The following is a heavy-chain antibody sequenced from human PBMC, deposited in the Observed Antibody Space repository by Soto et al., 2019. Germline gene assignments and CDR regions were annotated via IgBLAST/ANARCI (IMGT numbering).Heavy chain of an antibody. CDR2: ITGSGGDT. CDR3: AKGSADTRPYYFDS. V-gene: IGHV3-23*01. Sequence: EVQLLESRGGLVQPGGSLRVSCAASGFTFTGFVMSWVRQAPGKGLEWVSAITGSGGDTYLADSVKGRFTISRDNTKGTLYLQMNSLRAEDTAVYYCAKGSADTRPYYFDSWGQGTLVTVSS. J-gene: IGHJ4*02. CDR1: GFTFTGFV. D-gene: IGHD6-13*01.